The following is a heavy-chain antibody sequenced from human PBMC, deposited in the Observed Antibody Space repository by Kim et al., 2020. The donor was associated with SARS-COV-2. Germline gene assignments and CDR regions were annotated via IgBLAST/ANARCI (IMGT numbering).Heavy chain of an antibody. CDR2: ISGSGGST. J-gene: IGHJ2*01. V-gene: IGHV3-23*01. Sequence: GGSLRLSCAASGFTFSSYAMSWVRQAPGKGLEWVSAISGSGGSTYYADSVKGRFTISRDNSKNTLYLQMNSLRAEDTAVYYCAKVANRNAYPRSYWYFDLWGRGTLVTVSS. CDR1: GFTFSSYA. D-gene: IGHD1-1*01. CDR3: AKVANRNAYPRSYWYFDL.